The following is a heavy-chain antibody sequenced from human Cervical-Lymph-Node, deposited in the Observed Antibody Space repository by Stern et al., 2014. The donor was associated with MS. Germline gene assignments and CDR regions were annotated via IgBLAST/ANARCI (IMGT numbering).Heavy chain of an antibody. CDR3: ARGYSSSWNYFDY. Sequence: QVQLQQWGAGLLKPSETLSLTCAVYGGSFSGYYWRWIRQPPGKGLDWLGEINHSGSTNYNPSLKSRVTISVDTSKNQFSLKLSSVTAADTAVYYCARGYSSSWNYFDYWGQGTLVTVSS. V-gene: IGHV4-34*01. CDR1: GGSFSGYY. D-gene: IGHD6-6*01. CDR2: INHSGST. J-gene: IGHJ4*02.